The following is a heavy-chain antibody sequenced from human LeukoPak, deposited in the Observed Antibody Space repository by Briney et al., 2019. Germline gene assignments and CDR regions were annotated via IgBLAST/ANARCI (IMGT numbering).Heavy chain of an antibody. CDR1: GFTFSNAW. Sequence: TGGSLRLSCAASGFTFSNAWLNWVRQAPGKGLEWVGRIREKVNSYTTVYAASVKGRFTISRDDSTNSVFLQMNSLKTEDTAVYYCAKAFCSEKQCTLDSWGQGTLVSVSS. CDR2: IREKVNSYTT. J-gene: IGHJ4*02. D-gene: IGHD3-3*01. CDR3: AKAFCSEKQCTLDS. V-gene: IGHV3-72*01.